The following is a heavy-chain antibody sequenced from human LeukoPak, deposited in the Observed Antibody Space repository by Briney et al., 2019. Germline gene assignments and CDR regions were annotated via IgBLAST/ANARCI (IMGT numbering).Heavy chain of an antibody. J-gene: IGHJ4*02. CDR1: GFTFSSYS. Sequence: GGSLRLSCAASGFTFSSYSMNWVHQAPGKGLEWVSSISSSSSYIYYADSVKGRFTISRDNAKNSLYLQMNSLRAEDTAVYYCAISYYDSSGYFDYWGQGTLVTVSS. CDR3: AISYYDSSGYFDY. V-gene: IGHV3-21*01. D-gene: IGHD3-22*01. CDR2: ISSSSSYI.